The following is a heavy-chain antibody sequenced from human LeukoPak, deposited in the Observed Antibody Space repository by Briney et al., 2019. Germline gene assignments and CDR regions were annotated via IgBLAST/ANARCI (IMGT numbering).Heavy chain of an antibody. Sequence: GASVKVSCKASGGTFSSYAISWVRQAPGQGLEWMGGIIPIFGTANYAQKFQGRVTITADESTSTAYMELSSLRSEDTAVYYCANVLGYCSSTSCYDWFDPWGQGTLVTVSS. J-gene: IGHJ5*02. D-gene: IGHD2-2*01. CDR3: ANVLGYCSSTSCYDWFDP. CDR2: IIPIFGTA. V-gene: IGHV1-69*13. CDR1: GGTFSSYA.